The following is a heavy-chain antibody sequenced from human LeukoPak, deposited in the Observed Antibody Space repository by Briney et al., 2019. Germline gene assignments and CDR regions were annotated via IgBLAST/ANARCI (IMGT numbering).Heavy chain of an antibody. CDR1: GFTFSSSE. CDR2: ISYDGSNK. V-gene: IGHV3-30*03. CDR3: AAGDLLWDLDY. Sequence: GGSLRLSCAASGFTFSSSEMNWVRQAPGKGLEWVAVISYDGSNKYYADSVKGRFTISRDNSKNTLYLQMNSLRAEDTAVYYCAAGDLLWDLDYWGQGTLVTVSS. J-gene: IGHJ4*02. D-gene: IGHD3-10*01.